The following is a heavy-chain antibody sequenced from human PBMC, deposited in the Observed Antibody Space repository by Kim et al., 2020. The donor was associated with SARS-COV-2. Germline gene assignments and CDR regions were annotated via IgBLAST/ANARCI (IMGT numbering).Heavy chain of an antibody. J-gene: IGHJ3*02. Sequence: GGSLRLSCAASGFTFSSYAMSWVRQAPGKGLEWVSAISGSGGSTYYADSVKGRFTISRDNSKNTLYLQMNSLRAEDTAVYYCAKDLLGVRGAHDAFDIWGQGTMVTVSS. D-gene: IGHD3-10*01. CDR3: AKDLLGVRGAHDAFDI. CDR1: GFTFSSYA. CDR2: ISGSGGST. V-gene: IGHV3-23*01.